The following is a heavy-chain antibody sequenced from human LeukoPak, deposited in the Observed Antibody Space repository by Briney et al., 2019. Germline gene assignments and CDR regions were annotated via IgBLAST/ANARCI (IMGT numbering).Heavy chain of an antibody. D-gene: IGHD5-18*01. CDR2: ISAYNGNT. V-gene: IGHV1-18*01. CDR3: ARGLPESGYSYGYGSYYFDY. J-gene: IGHJ4*02. CDR1: GFTFTSYG. Sequence: ASVKVSCKASGFTFTSYGISWVRQAPGQGLEWMGWISAYNGNTNYAQKLQGRVTMTTATSTSTAYMELRSLRSDDTAVYYCARGLPESGYSYGYGSYYFDYWGQGTLVTVSS.